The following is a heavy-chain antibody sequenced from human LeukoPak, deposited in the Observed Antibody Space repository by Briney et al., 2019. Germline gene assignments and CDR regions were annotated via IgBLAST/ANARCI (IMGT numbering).Heavy chain of an antibody. J-gene: IGHJ4*02. CDR3: ARDRGTWNDDGFDY. CDR2: IYISGST. V-gene: IGHV4-4*07. D-gene: IGHD1-1*01. CDR1: GGSLSSYY. Sequence: SETLSLTCTVSGGSLSSYYWSWIRQPAGKGLEWIGRIYISGSTNYNPSLKRRVTMSVDTSKNQFSLKLNSVTAADTAVYYCARDRGTWNDDGFDYWGQGTLVTVSS.